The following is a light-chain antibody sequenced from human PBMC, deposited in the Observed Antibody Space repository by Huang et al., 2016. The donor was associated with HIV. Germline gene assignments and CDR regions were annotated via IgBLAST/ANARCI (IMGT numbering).Light chain of an antibody. Sequence: DIVMTQSPDSLAVSLGERANINCKSSHSVLYSSKNKECWGWYQQKPGRPPKLLVYWASTRESGVPDRVSGSGSGTDFTLTISSLQAEDVAVYYCQQYYDTPYTFGQGTKLEIK. J-gene: IGKJ2*01. CDR1: HSVLYSSKNKEC. CDR3: QQYYDTPYT. V-gene: IGKV4-1*01. CDR2: WAS.